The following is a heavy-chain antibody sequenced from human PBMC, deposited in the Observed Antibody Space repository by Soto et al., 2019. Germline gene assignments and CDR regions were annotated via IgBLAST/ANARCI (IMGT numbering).Heavy chain of an antibody. CDR2: ISYSGST. J-gene: IGHJ3*02. CDR1: GGSISSFY. D-gene: IGHD2-2*01. Sequence: QVQLQESGPGLVKPSETPSLTCTVSGGSISSFYWSWIRQPPGKGLEWIGYISYSGSTNYNPSLKSRVTRTLDTSKNQITLRLNSVTAADTAVYYCARHQMEVVVVPADGDAFDIWGQGTMVTVSS. CDR3: ARHQMEVVVVPADGDAFDI. V-gene: IGHV4-59*08.